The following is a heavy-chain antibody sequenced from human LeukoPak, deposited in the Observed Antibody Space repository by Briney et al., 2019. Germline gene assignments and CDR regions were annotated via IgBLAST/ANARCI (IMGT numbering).Heavy chain of an antibody. J-gene: IGHJ5*02. V-gene: IGHV3-21*01. CDR2: ISSSSSYI. D-gene: IGHD6-19*01. CDR1: GFTFSSYS. CDR3: ARDSSGWGGNNWFDP. Sequence: GGSLRLSCAASGFTFSSYSMNWVRQAPGKGLEWVSSISSSSSYIYYADSVKGRFTISRDNAKNSLYLQMNSLRAEDTAVYYCARDSSGWGGNNWFDPWGQGTLVTVSS.